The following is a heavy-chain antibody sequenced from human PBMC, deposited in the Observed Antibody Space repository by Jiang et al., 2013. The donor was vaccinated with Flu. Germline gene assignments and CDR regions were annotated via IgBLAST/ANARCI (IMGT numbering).Heavy chain of an antibody. V-gene: IGHV5-10-1*01. Sequence: GAEVKKPGESLRISCKGSGYSFTSYWISWVRQMPGKGLEWMGRIDPSDSYTNYSPSFQGHVTISADKSISTAYLQWSSLKASDTAMYYCATVGGSGSYFYYYYYGMDVVGQRATVTVSS. CDR3: ATVGGSGSYFYYYYYGMDV. CDR2: IDPSDSYT. CDR1: GYSFTSYW. J-gene: IGHJ6*01. D-gene: IGHD3-10*01.